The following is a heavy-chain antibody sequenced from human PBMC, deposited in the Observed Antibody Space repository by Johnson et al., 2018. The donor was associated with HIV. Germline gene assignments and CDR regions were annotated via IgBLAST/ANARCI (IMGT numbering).Heavy chain of an antibody. V-gene: IGHV3-30*02. J-gene: IGHJ3*02. D-gene: IGHD5-24*01. CDR2: IRYDGSNK. CDR3: ARNGDVYTPDAFDI. CDR1: GFTFSNYG. Sequence: QVQLVESGGGVVQPGGSLRLSCAASGFTFSNYGMHWVHQAPGKGLEWVAFIRYDGSNKYYGDSVKGRFTISRDNAKKSLYLQMNSLRVEDTAVYFCARNGDVYTPDAFDIWGQGTVVTVSS.